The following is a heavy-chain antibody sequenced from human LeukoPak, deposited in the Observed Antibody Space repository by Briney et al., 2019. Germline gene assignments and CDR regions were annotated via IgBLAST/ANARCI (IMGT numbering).Heavy chain of an antibody. D-gene: IGHD3-10*01. CDR2: FDPEDGET. CDR1: GYTLTELS. CDR3: ATAAFGELRFDP. Sequence: GATVKVSCKVSGYTLTELSIHWVRQAPGKGLEWMGGFDPEDGETIYAQKFQGRVTMTEDTSTDTAYMELSSLRSEDTAVYYCATAAFGELRFDPWGQGTLVTVSS. V-gene: IGHV1-24*01. J-gene: IGHJ5*02.